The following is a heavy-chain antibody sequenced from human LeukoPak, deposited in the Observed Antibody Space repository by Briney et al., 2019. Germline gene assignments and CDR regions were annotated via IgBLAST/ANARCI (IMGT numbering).Heavy chain of an antibody. D-gene: IGHD6-19*01. CDR2: IYTSGST. CDR1: GGSISSGSYY. V-gene: IGHV4-61*02. Sequence: PSETLSLTCSVSGGSISSGSYYWSWIRQPAGKGLEWIGRIYTSGSTNYNPSLKSRVTISVDTSKNQFSLKLSSVTAADTAVYYCARDGSVAGTPIDYWGQGTLVTVSS. J-gene: IGHJ4*02. CDR3: ARDGSVAGTPIDY.